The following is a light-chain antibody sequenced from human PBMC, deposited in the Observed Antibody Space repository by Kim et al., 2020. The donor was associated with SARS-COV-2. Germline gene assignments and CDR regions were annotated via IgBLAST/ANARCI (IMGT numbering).Light chain of an antibody. CDR1: QSIGTY. CDR2: DVS. Sequence: SLSPGEIAPLSCRASQSIGTYLAWYQQKPGQAPRLVLYDVSNRATGIPGRFSGRGSGTDFTLTISSLDPEDFAVYYCQQRSDWPLTFGGGTKLEI. V-gene: IGKV3-11*01. J-gene: IGKJ4*01. CDR3: QQRSDWPLT.